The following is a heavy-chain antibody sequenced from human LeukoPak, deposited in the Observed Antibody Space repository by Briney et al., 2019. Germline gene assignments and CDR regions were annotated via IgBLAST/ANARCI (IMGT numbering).Heavy chain of an antibody. D-gene: IGHD6-19*01. V-gene: IGHV3-20*04. Sequence: RTGGSLRLSCAASGFTFDDYGMSWVRQAPGKGLEWVSGINWNGGSTGYADSVKGRFTISRDNAKNSLYLQMNSLRAEDTAVYYCARVFRQWLEDDAFDIWGQGTMVTVSS. CDR2: INWNGGST. CDR3: ARVFRQWLEDDAFDI. CDR1: GFTFDDYG. J-gene: IGHJ3*02.